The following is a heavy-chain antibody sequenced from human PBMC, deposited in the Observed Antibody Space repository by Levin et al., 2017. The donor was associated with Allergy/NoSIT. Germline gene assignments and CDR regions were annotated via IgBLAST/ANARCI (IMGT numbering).Heavy chain of an antibody. CDR1: GFTFRSYA. J-gene: IGHJ4*02. CDR3: AKHRGGFEY. D-gene: IGHD1-14*01. V-gene: IGHV3-23*01. CDR2: ISSSGDST. Sequence: PGGSLRLSCAASGFTFRSYAMSWVRQAPGKGLEWVSTISSSGDSTYYADSVKGQFTISRDNSKNTLYLQMNSLRAEDTAVYYCAKHRGGFEYWGQGTLVTVSS.